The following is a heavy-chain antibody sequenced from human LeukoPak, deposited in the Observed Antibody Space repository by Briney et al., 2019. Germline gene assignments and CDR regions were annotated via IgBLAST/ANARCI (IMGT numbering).Heavy chain of an antibody. CDR3: ARDMHYYGSGTGAFDI. J-gene: IGHJ3*02. D-gene: IGHD3-10*01. Sequence: GGSLRLSCAASGFTFSSYSMNWVRQAPGKGLEWVSSISSSSSYIYYADSVEGRFTISRDNAKNSLYLQMNSLRAEDTAVYYCARDMHYYGSGTGAFDIWGQGTVVTVSS. CDR2: ISSSSSYI. V-gene: IGHV3-21*01. CDR1: GFTFSSYS.